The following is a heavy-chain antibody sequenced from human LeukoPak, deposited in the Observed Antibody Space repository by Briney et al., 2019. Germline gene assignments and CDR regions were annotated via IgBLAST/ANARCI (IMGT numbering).Heavy chain of an antibody. Sequence: GGSLRLSCAASGFTFSNYNINWVRQAPGKGLEWVSVIYSGGNTYYADSVKGRFTISRDNSKNTLFLQMNSLRAEDTAVYYCARNYYDSSSYRNWGQGTLVTVSS. CDR3: ARNYYDSSSYRN. J-gene: IGHJ4*02. D-gene: IGHD3-22*01. CDR2: IYSGGNT. CDR1: GFTFSNYN. V-gene: IGHV3-53*01.